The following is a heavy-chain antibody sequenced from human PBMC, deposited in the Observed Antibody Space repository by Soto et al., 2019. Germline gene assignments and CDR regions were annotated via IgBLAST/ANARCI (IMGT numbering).Heavy chain of an antibody. CDR2: ISSSSSYI. J-gene: IGHJ2*01. CDR3: ARDQVAGTRYFVL. D-gene: IGHD6-19*01. CDR1: GFTFSSYS. Sequence: EVQLVESGGGLVKPGGSLRLSCAASGFTFSSYSMNWVRQAPGKGLEWVSSISSSSSYIYYADSVKGRFTISRDNAKNSLYLQMNSLRVEDTAVYYCARDQVAGTRYFVLWGRGTLVTVCS. V-gene: IGHV3-21*01.